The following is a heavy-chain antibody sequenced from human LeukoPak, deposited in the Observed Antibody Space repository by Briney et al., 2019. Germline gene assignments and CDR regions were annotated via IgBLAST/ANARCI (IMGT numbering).Heavy chain of an antibody. D-gene: IGHD3-22*01. CDR2: ISGSGSNT. CDR1: GITFSGSG. Sequence: PGGSLRLSCAASGITFSGSGMSWVRQAPGKGLEWVSTISGSGSNTHYADSVKGRFTISRDNSKNTLYLQMNSLRAEDTAVYYCAKEPDYYDTYWGQGTLVTVSS. CDR3: AKEPDYYDTY. J-gene: IGHJ4*02. V-gene: IGHV3-23*01.